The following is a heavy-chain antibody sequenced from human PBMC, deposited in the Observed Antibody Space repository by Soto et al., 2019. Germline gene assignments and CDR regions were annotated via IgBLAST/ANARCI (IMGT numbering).Heavy chain of an antibody. J-gene: IGHJ4*02. D-gene: IGHD2-2*01. CDR2: IDWDDVE. Sequence: ESGPTLVNPTQTLTLTCTFSGFSLSTSGMSVTWIRQPPGKALEWLARIDWDDVEYYSPSLRTRLTISKDTSKYRVVLTMTNMDPVDTATYYCARSAPDYADYWGQGTLVTVSS. CDR3: ARSAPDYADY. V-gene: IGHV2-70*11. CDR1: GFSLSTSGMS.